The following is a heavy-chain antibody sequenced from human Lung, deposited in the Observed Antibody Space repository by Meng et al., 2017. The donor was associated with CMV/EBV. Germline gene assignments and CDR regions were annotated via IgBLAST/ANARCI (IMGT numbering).Heavy chain of an antibody. CDR2: IGAYNENT. D-gene: IGHD1-14*01. CDR3: AGEDAKKAIEPDY. Sequence: CKASGNTFTYCGIRWMRQAPEQRLGWMGWIGAYNENTNYAQKVQGRVTMTTDTSTSTAYMELRRLRSDDTAVYYCAGEDAKKAIEPDYWGQGTLVTVSS. CDR1: GNTFTYCG. V-gene: IGHV1-18*01. J-gene: IGHJ4*02.